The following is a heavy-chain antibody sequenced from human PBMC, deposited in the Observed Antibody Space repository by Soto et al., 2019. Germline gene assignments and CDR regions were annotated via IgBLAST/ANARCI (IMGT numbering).Heavy chain of an antibody. CDR3: ARDSEGIVVVPAAPYGMDV. Sequence: QVQLVQSGAEVKKPGSSVKVSCKASGGTFSSYAISWVRQAPGQGLEWMGGTIPIFGTANYAQKFQGRVTITADESTSTAYMELSSLRSEDTAVYYCARDSEGIVVVPAAPYGMDVWGQGTTVTVSS. D-gene: IGHD2-2*01. CDR2: TIPIFGTA. V-gene: IGHV1-69*01. J-gene: IGHJ6*02. CDR1: GGTFSSYA.